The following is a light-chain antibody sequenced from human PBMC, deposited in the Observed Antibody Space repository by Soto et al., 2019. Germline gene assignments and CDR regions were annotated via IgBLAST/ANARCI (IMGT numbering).Light chain of an antibody. CDR1: QSVSGW. CDR2: DVS. J-gene: IGKJ1*01. V-gene: IGKV1-5*01. CDR3: QQYESYSGT. Sequence: DIQMTQSPSALSASVGDRVTITCRASQSVSGWLAWYQQKPGKAPKLLIYDVSSLERGVPSRFSGSGSGTEFNLTISGLHPDDFATYYCQQYESYSGTFGPGTKVELK.